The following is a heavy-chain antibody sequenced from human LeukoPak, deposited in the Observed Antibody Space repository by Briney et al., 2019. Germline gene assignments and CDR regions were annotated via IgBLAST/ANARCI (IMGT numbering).Heavy chain of an antibody. CDR1: GGSISSASYY. CDR3: ARDPSRIGLGAFDI. CDR2: IYTSGST. V-gene: IGHV4-61*02. J-gene: IGHJ3*02. Sequence: PSETLSLTCTVSGGSISSASYYWSWIRQPAGKGLEWIGRIYTSGSTNYNPSLKSRVTMSVDTSKNQFSLKLSSVTAADTAVYYCARDPSRIGLGAFDIWGQGTMVAVSS.